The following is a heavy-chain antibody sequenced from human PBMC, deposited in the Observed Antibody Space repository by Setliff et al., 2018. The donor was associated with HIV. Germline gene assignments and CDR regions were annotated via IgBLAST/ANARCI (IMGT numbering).Heavy chain of an antibody. Sequence: AASVKVSCKASGYSFTDYYIHWVRQAPGQGLEWMGWSNPKSDGTNYAQKFQGWITMTRDTSISTAYMELSRLRSDDTAVYYCARGMDYYDTSGYYQYYLDYWGQGTLVTVSS. J-gene: IGHJ4*02. CDR1: GYSFTDYY. D-gene: IGHD3-22*01. CDR3: ARGMDYYDTSGYYQYYLDY. V-gene: IGHV1-2*04. CDR2: SNPKSDGT.